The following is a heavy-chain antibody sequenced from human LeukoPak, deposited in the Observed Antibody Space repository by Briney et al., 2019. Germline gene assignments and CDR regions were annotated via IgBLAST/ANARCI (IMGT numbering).Heavy chain of an antibody. J-gene: IGHJ6*03. CDR3: ARLSSSWPNYYYYYMDV. CDR1: GGSISSYY. D-gene: IGHD6-13*01. CDR2: IYYSGST. Sequence: PSETLSLTCTVSGGSISSYYWSWIRQPPGKGLEWIGYIYYSGSTNYNPSLKSRVTISVDTSKNQFSLKLSSVTAAGTAVYYCARLSSSWPNYYYYYMDVWGKGTTVTVSS. V-gene: IGHV4-59*01.